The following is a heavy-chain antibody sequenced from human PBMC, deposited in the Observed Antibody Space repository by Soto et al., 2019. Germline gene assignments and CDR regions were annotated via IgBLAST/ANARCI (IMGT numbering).Heavy chain of an antibody. D-gene: IGHD3-9*01. V-gene: IGHV4-59*01. J-gene: IGHJ4*02. CDR1: GGSISSYY. CDR2: IYYSGST. CDR3: ARVWGRPNFDWFAIQAYFDY. Sequence: SETLSLTCTVSGGSISSYYWSWIRQPPGKGLEWIGYIYYSGSTNYNPSLKSRVTISVDTSKNQFSLKLSSVTAADTAVYYCARVWGRPNFDWFAIQAYFDYWGQGTLVTVSS.